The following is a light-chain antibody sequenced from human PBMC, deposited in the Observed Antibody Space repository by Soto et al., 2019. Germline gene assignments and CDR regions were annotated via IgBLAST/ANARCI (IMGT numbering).Light chain of an antibody. V-gene: IGKV3-20*01. Sequence: IVLTQSPGTLSLSPGERATLWCRAIQNIRSSSLAWYQQRPGQAPRLLSYGTSSRATGIPDRFSGSGSGTDFTLTISRLEPEDFAVYFCQRYGSSPLITFGQGTRLEMK. CDR1: QNIRSSS. CDR2: GTS. CDR3: QRYGSSPLIT. J-gene: IGKJ5*01.